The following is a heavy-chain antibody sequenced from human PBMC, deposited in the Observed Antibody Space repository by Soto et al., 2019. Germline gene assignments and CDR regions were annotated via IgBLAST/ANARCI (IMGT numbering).Heavy chain of an antibody. CDR3: VRVSGYSYGYVGWFDP. D-gene: IGHD5-18*01. CDR2: IIPILGIA. CDR1: GGTFSSYT. Sequence: QVQLVQSGAEVKKPGSSVKVSCKASGGTFSSYTISWVRQAPGQGLEWMGRIIPILGIANYAQKFQGRVTITADKSTSTAYMELSSLRSEDTAVYYCVRVSGYSYGYVGWFDPWGQGTLVTVSS. J-gene: IGHJ5*02. V-gene: IGHV1-69*02.